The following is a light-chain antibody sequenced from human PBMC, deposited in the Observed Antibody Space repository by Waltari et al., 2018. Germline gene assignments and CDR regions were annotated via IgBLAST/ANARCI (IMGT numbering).Light chain of an antibody. CDR3: QQYDNFPPFT. CDR1: QDITND. CDR2: DAS. J-gene: IGKJ5*01. V-gene: IGKV1-33*01. Sequence: CQAIQDITNDVNWYQQKPGKAPKVLIYDASNLETGVPSRFNGSGSGTDFTFTISSLQPEDIATYYCQQYDNFPPFTFGQGTRLEIK.